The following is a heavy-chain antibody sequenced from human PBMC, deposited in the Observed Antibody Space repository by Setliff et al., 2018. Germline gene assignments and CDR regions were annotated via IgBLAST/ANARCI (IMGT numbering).Heavy chain of an antibody. CDR3: ARTGTYRYFDY. J-gene: IGHJ4*02. D-gene: IGHD1-1*01. CDR1: GASISSGTYY. Sequence: PSETLSLTCTVSGASISSGTYYWAWIRQPPGKGLEWIGRIHYRGTTYSNASLASRLTISVDTSKNQFSLKLRSVTAADTAVYYCARTGTYRYFDYWGQGALVTVSS. V-gene: IGHV4-39*01. CDR2: IHYRGTT.